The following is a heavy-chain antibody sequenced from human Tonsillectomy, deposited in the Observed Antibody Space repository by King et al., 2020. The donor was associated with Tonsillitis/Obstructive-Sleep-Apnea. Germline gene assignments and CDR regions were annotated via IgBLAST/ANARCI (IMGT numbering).Heavy chain of an antibody. CDR2: IIPILGAA. CDR3: ARPYYVSSGYVMDAFDI. D-gene: IGHD3-22*01. Sequence: QLVQSGAEVKKPGSSVKVSCKTSGGTFSTYAISWVRQAPGQGLEWMGGIIPILGAANYAQKFQVRVTITADKSTSTVNLELSSLRSEDTAVYYCARPYYVSSGYVMDAFDIWGQGTMVTVSS. V-gene: IGHV1-69*10. CDR1: GGTFSTYA. J-gene: IGHJ3*02.